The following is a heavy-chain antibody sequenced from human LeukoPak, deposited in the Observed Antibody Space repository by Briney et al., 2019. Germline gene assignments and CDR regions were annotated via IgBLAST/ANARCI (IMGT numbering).Heavy chain of an antibody. Sequence: GGSLRLSCAASGFTFSNAWMSWVRQAPGKGLEWVGRIKSKTDGGTTDYAAPVKGRFTISRDDSKNTLYLQMNSLKTEDTAVYYCTTVEVGALRLVDYWGQGTLVTVSS. D-gene: IGHD1-26*01. CDR2: IKSKTDGGTT. CDR3: TTVEVGALRLVDY. J-gene: IGHJ4*02. V-gene: IGHV3-15*01. CDR1: GFTFSNAW.